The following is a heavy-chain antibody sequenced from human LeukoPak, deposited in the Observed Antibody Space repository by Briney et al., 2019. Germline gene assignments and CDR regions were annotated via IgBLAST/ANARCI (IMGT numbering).Heavy chain of an antibody. Sequence: GGSLRLSCAASGFTFSSYSLNWVRQAPGKGLEWASYISSSSSTIYYADSVKGRFTISRDNAKNSLYLQMNSLRAEDTAVYYCARGGWFGELDYWGQGTLATVSS. J-gene: IGHJ4*02. CDR3: ARGGWFGELDY. CDR2: ISSSSSTI. D-gene: IGHD3-10*01. CDR1: GFTFSSYS. V-gene: IGHV3-48*01.